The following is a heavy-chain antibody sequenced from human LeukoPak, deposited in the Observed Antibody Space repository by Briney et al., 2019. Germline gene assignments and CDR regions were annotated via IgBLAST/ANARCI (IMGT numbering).Heavy chain of an antibody. CDR2: TNHSGST. CDR1: GGSFSGYY. J-gene: IGHJ4*02. D-gene: IGHD2-15*01. V-gene: IGHV4-34*01. Sequence: SETLSLTCAVYGGSFSGYYWSWIRQPPGKGLEWIGETNHSGSTNYNPSLKSRVTISVDTSKNQFSLKLSSVTAADTAVYYCARGRRLSLIVVVVAATGNYFDYWGQGTLVTVSS. CDR3: ARGRRLSLIVVVVAATGNYFDY.